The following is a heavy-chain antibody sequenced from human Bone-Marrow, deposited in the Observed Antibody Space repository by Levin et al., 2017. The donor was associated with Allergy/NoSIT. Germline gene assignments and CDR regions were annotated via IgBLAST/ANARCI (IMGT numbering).Heavy chain of an antibody. CDR3: ARAHYDFWSGYSNYYYYYGMDV. Sequence: GESLKISCAASGFTFSDYYMSWIRQAPGKGLEWVSYISSSGSTIYYADSVKGRFTISRDNAKNSLYLQMNSLRAEDTAVYYCARAHYDFWSGYSNYYYYYGMDVWGQGTTVTVSS. D-gene: IGHD3-3*01. V-gene: IGHV3-11*01. CDR2: ISSSGSTI. J-gene: IGHJ6*02. CDR1: GFTFSDYY.